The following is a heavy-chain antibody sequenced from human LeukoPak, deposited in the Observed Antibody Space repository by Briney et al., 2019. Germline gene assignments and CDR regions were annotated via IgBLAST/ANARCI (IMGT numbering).Heavy chain of an antibody. CDR2: ISSSGSTI. D-gene: IGHD6-13*01. J-gene: IGHJ6*02. Sequence: GGSLRLSCAASGFTFSSYEMNWVRQAPGKGLEWVSYISSSGSTIYYADSVKGRFTISKDNAKNSLYLQMNSLRAEDTAVYYCARAGIAAAGSAPGQYYYYGMDVWGQGTTVTVSS. V-gene: IGHV3-48*03. CDR1: GFTFSSYE. CDR3: ARAGIAAAGSAPGQYYYYGMDV.